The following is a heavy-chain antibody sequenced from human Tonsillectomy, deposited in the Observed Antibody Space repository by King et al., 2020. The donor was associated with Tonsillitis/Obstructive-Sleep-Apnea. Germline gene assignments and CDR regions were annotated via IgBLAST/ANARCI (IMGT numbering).Heavy chain of an antibody. J-gene: IGHJ4*02. V-gene: IGHV3-74*01. D-gene: IGHD6-13*01. CDR1: GFTFSGYW. CDR2: INTDGSRT. CDR3: TRARVAVAGGDY. Sequence: VQLVESGGGLVQPGGSLRLSCGASGFTFSGYWMHWVRQAPGKGLVWVSSINTDGSRTSYADSVKGRFTISSDNAKNTLYLQMNSLRAEDTAVYYCTRARVAVAGGDYWGQGTLVTVSS.